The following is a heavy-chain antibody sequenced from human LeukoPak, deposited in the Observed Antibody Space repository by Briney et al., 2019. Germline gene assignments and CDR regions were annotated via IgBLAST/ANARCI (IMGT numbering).Heavy chain of an antibody. Sequence: SSETLSLTCAVYGGSFSGYYWSWIRQPPGKGLEWIGEINHSGSTNYNPSLKSRVTISVDTSKNQFSLKLSSVTAADTAVYYCASLRGSRDYWRQGTLVTVS. D-gene: IGHD3-16*01. CDR1: GGSFSGYY. J-gene: IGHJ4*02. V-gene: IGHV4-34*01. CDR2: INHSGST. CDR3: ASLRGSRDY.